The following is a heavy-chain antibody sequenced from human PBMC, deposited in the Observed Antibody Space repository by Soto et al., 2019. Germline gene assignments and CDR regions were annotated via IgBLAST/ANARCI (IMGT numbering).Heavy chain of an antibody. Sequence: QVQLQESGPGLVQPSETLALTCTVYGGSMTSNYWSWIPQPAGKGLEWIGRIYTSGTINYDPSLRRRVTMSIDASKNQFSLKLTSVTAADTAVYYCARDRGATPTTWFDPWGHGTLVTVSS. CDR3: ARDRGATPTTWFDP. CDR1: GGSMTSNY. J-gene: IGHJ5*02. D-gene: IGHD1-26*01. V-gene: IGHV4-4*07. CDR2: IYTSGTI.